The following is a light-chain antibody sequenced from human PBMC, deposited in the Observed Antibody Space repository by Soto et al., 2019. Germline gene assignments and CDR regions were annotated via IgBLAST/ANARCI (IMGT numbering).Light chain of an antibody. CDR2: GAF. CDR1: QSISGT. CDR3: QQYNNWPPWT. Sequence: DIVMTQSPATLSVSPGGRATLSCRASQSISGTLAWYQQKPGQAPRLLIYGAFTRATGFTARFSGSGSGTDFTLTISILEPEDFAVYYCQQYNNWPPWTFGQGTKVDIK. J-gene: IGKJ1*01. V-gene: IGKV3-15*01.